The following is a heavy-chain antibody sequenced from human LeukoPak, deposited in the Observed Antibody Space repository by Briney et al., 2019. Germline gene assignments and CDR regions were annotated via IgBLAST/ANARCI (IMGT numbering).Heavy chain of an antibody. V-gene: IGHV1-24*01. CDR1: GYTLTELS. D-gene: IGHD2-8*01. J-gene: IGHJ5*02. Sequence: ASVKVSCKVSGYTLTELSMHWVRQAPGKGLEWMGGFDPEDGETIYAQKFQGRVTMTEDTSTDTAYMELSSLGSEDTAVYYCATQMLGYNWFDPWGQGTLVTVSS. CDR2: FDPEDGET. CDR3: ATQMLGYNWFDP.